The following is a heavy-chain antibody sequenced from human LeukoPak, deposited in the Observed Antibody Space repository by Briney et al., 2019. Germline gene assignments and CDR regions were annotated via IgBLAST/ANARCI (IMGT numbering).Heavy chain of an antibody. J-gene: IGHJ6*03. CDR1: GGSISSYY. Sequence: SETLSLTCTVSGGSISSYYWSWIRQPPGKGLEWIGYIYYSGSTNYNPSLKSRVTISVDTSKNQFSLNLSSVTAADTAVYYCASETIRDYYYYCMDVWGKGTTVTISS. V-gene: IGHV4-59*08. CDR3: ASETIRDYYYYCMDV. D-gene: IGHD1-14*01. CDR2: IYYSGST.